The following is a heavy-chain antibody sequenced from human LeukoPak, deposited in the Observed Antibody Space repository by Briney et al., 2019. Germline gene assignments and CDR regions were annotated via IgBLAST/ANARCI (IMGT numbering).Heavy chain of an antibody. D-gene: IGHD5-12*01. CDR2: IYSDGST. V-gene: IGHV3-66*01. CDR3: ARWGGARAWLRLVDY. CDR1: GFTVSYNY. Sequence: GGPLRLSCAASGFTVSYNYMRWVRQAPGKGLEGVSIIYSDGSTYYADSMKGGFNISRDNSKNTLSLQMNSLRAEDTAVYYGARWGGARAWLRLVDYWGQGTLVTVSS. J-gene: IGHJ4*02.